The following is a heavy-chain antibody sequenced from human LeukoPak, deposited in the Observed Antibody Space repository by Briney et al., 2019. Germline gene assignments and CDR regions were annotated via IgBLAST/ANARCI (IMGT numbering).Heavy chain of an antibody. CDR2: INHSGST. CDR1: GFTFSSYA. J-gene: IGHJ6*02. D-gene: IGHD3-22*01. Sequence: GSLRLSCAASGFTFSSYAMSWVRQPPGKGLEWIGEINHSGSTNYNPSLKSRVTISVDTSKNQFSLKLSSVTAADTAVYYCARGRSSGYYYASFSGYYGMDVWGHGTTVTVSS. CDR3: ARGRSSGYYYASFSGYYGMDV. V-gene: IGHV4-34*01.